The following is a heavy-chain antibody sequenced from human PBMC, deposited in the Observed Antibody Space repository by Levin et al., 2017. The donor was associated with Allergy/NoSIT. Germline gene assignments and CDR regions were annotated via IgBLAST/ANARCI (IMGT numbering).Heavy chain of an antibody. V-gene: IGHV1-69*01. CDR2: IIPIFGTA. D-gene: IGHD6-13*01. J-gene: IGHJ4*02. Sequence: GGSLRLSCKASGGTFSSYAISWVRQAPGQGLEWMGGIIPIFGTANYAQKFQGRVTITADESTSTAYMELSSLRSEDTAVYYCAIPPGIAAAANDYWGQGTLVTVSS. CDR1: GGTFSSYA. CDR3: AIPPGIAAAANDY.